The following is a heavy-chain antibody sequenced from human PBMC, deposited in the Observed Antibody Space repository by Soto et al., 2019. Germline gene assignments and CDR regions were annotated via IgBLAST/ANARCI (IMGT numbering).Heavy chain of an antibody. V-gene: IGHV3-53*02. J-gene: IGHJ4*02. CDR3: ATYSSLDY. D-gene: IGHD6-13*01. CDR1: GFTVSNNY. CDR2: IYSGGST. Sequence: EVQLVETGGGLIQPGGSLRLSCAASGFTVSNNYMSWVRQAPGKGLEWVSLIYSGGSTYYADSVKGRFTISRDNSKNTLYLQMNSLRAEDTTVYYCATYSSLDYWGQGTLVTVSS.